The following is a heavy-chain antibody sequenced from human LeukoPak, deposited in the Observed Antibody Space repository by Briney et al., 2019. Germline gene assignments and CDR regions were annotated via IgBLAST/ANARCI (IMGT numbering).Heavy chain of an antibody. J-gene: IGHJ4*02. CDR2: ISGSGGST. D-gene: IGHD2-21*02. CDR1: GFTFSSHA. Sequence: GGSLRLSCAASGFTFSSHAMSWVRQAPGKGLGWVSGISGSGGSTYYADSVKGRFTISRDNSKNTLYLQMNSLRVEDTAVYYCAKDPGARSSVVVTAYFDFWGQGTLVTVSS. CDR3: AKDPGARSSVVVTAYFDF. V-gene: IGHV3-23*01.